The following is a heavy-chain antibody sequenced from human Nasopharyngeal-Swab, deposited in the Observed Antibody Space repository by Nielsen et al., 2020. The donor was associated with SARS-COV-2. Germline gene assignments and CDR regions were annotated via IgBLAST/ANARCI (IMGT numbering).Heavy chain of an antibody. CDR2: ISSSSSTS. D-gene: IGHD1-26*01. CDR1: AFTMNRNG. J-gene: IGHJ4*02. CDR3: ARDVAIVGATVEN. V-gene: IGHV3-48*02. Sequence: SMRLSWAASAFTMNRNGMHWVRQAPGKGLEWVAYISSSSSTSYYADSVKGRFTISRDNPKNSLYLQMNSLRDEDTALYYCARDVAIVGATVENWGQGTLVTVSS.